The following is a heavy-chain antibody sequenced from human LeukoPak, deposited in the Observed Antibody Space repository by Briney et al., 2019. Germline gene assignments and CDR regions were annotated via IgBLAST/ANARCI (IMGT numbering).Heavy chain of an antibody. Sequence: PGGALRLSCAASGFTFSSHAMGWVRQAPEKGLEWVSAIGGSGDSTYYTDSVTGRFTISRDNSKHPLYLQMNSLRAEDTALYYCAKLPTGYPNWFDPWGQGTLVTVSS. V-gene: IGHV3-23*01. J-gene: IGHJ5*02. CDR3: AKLPTGYPNWFDP. CDR1: GFTFSSHA. CDR2: IGGSGDST. D-gene: IGHD3-9*01.